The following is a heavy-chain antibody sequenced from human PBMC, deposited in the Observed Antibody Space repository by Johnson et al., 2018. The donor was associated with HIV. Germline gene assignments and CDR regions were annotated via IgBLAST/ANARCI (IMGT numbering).Heavy chain of an antibody. D-gene: IGHD6-13*01. V-gene: IGHV3-66*01. CDR2: IYSGGST. CDR3: ARDQRRSSRYTEGEKVGNAFDI. CDR1: GFTFSNAW. J-gene: IGHJ3*02. Sequence: MLLVESGGGLVQPGGSLRLSCAASGFTFSNAWMSWVRQAPGKGLEWVSVIYSGGSTYYADSVKGRFTISRDNAKNSLDLQMNSLRAEDTAVYYWARDQRRSSRYTEGEKVGNAFDIWGRGTMVTVSS.